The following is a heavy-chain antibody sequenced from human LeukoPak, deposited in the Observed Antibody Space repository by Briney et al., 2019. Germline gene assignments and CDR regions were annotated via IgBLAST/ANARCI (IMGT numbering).Heavy chain of an antibody. Sequence: GGSLRLSCTASGFTIGDYAMSWVRQAPGKGLEWVSSISSSNSYIYNADSVKGRFTISRDNAKNSLYLQMNSLRAEDTAVYYCARDQGLLVVAGRFGYWGQGTLVTVSS. D-gene: IGHD6-19*01. V-gene: IGHV3-21*01. J-gene: IGHJ4*02. CDR2: ISSSNSYI. CDR1: GFTIGDYA. CDR3: ARDQGLLVVAGRFGY.